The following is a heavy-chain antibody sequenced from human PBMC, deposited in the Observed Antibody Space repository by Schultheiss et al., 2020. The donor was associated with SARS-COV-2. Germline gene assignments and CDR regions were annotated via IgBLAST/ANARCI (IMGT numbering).Heavy chain of an antibody. V-gene: IGHV3-72*01. J-gene: IGHJ6*02. CDR3: ARGWRIIVVVPAAVDYYLYGMDV. CDR2: TRNKANSNTT. D-gene: IGHD2-2*01. Sequence: GGSLRLSCAASGFTFSDHYMDWVRQAPGKGLEWVGSTRNKANSNTTEYAASVKGRFTISRDDSKNSLYLQMNSLRAEDTAVYYCARGWRIIVVVPAAVDYYLYGMDVWGQGTTVTVSS. CDR1: GFTFSDHY.